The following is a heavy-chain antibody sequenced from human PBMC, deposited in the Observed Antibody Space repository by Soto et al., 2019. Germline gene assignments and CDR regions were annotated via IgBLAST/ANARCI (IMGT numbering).Heavy chain of an antibody. CDR1: GYTFTGYH. J-gene: IGHJ4*02. CDR2: INPNSGNT. D-gene: IGHD3-9*01. V-gene: IGHV1-8*02. Sequence: GASVKVSCKASGYTFTGYHMHWVRQAPGQRLEWMGWINPNSGNTGYAQKFQGRVTMTRNTSISTAYMELSSLRSEDTAVYYCARGPYYDILTGYYWPSDYWGQGTLVTVPQ. CDR3: ARGPYYDILTGYYWPSDY.